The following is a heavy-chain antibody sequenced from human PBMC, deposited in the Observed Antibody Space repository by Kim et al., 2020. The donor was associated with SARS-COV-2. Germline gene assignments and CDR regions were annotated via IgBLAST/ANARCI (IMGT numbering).Heavy chain of an antibody. J-gene: IGHJ4*02. Sequence: GGSLRLSCAASGFTFSSYGMHWVRQAPGKGLEWVAVIWYDGSNKYYADSVKGRFTISRDNSKNTLYLQMNSLRAEDTAVYYCAKGSGYSYGLGVFDYWGQGTLVTVSS. V-gene: IGHV3-33*06. CDR3: AKGSGYSYGLGVFDY. CDR1: GFTFSSYG. CDR2: IWYDGSNK. D-gene: IGHD5-18*01.